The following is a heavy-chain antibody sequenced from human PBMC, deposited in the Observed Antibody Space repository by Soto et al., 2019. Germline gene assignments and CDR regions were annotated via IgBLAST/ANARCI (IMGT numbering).Heavy chain of an antibody. V-gene: IGHV3-23*01. J-gene: IGHJ4*02. CDR3: AKELRASRYNRNYFDY. D-gene: IGHD1-20*01. Sequence: EVQLLESGGGLVQPGGSLRLSCAASGFTFSSYAMSWVRQAPGKGLEWVSAISGSGGSTYYADSVKGRFTISRDNSKNTLYLQMNSLRAEDTAVYYCAKELRASRYNRNYFDYWGQGTLVTVSS. CDR2: ISGSGGST. CDR1: GFTFSSYA.